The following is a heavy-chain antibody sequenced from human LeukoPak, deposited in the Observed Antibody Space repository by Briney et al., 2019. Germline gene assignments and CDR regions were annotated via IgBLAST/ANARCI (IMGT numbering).Heavy chain of an antibody. CDR2: ISAYNGNT. Sequence: ASVKVSCRASGYTFTSYGISWVRQAPGQGREWMGWISAYNGNTNYAQKLQGRVTMTTDTSTSTAYMELRSLRSDDTAVYYCARPYYDSSAPPYDYWGQGTLVTVSS. J-gene: IGHJ4*02. D-gene: IGHD3-22*01. CDR3: ARPYYDSSAPPYDY. CDR1: GYTFTSYG. V-gene: IGHV1-18*01.